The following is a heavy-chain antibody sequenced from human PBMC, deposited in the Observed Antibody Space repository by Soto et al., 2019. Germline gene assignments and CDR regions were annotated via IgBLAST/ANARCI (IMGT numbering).Heavy chain of an antibody. D-gene: IGHD1-20*01. V-gene: IGHV4-34*01. CDR2: INHSGST. CDR3: AKVSVYGMDV. J-gene: IGHJ6*02. Sequence: KKMEWIGEINHSGSTNYNPSLKSRVTISVDTSKNQVSLNLRSVTAADTAVYYSAKVSVYGMDVSGQGTTLT.